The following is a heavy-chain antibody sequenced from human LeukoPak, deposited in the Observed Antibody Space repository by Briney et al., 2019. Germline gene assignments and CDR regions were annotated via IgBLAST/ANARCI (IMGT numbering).Heavy chain of an antibody. CDR3: ARDLDLIRGDYVWGSYY. Sequence: GASVKVSCKASGYTFTSYYMHWVRQAPGQGLEWMGIINPSGGSTSYAQKFQGRVTMTRDTSTSTVYMELSSLRSEDTAVYYCARDLDLIRGDYVWGSYYWGQGTLVTVSS. J-gene: IGHJ4*02. D-gene: IGHD3-16*01. CDR2: INPSGGST. V-gene: IGHV1-46*01. CDR1: GYTFTSYY.